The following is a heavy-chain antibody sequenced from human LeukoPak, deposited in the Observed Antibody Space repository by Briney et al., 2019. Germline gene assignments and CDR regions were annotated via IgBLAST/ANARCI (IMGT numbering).Heavy chain of an antibody. V-gene: IGHV4-59*01. J-gene: IGHJ4*02. D-gene: IGHD3-22*01. Sequence: PSETLSLTCTVSGGSISSYYWSWIRQPPGKGLEWIGYIYYSGSTNYNPSLKSRVTISVDTSKNQFSLKLSSVTAADTAVYYCARAAGGSGYSLDYWGQGTLVTASS. CDR1: GGSISSYY. CDR2: IYYSGST. CDR3: ARAAGGSGYSLDY.